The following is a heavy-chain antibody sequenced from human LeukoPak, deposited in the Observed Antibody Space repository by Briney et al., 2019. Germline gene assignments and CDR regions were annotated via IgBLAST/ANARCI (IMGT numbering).Heavy chain of an antibody. CDR1: VGTFGSYA. V-gene: IGHV1-69*13. J-gene: IGHJ6*02. CDR3: ARGSYTSYDILTGYQNYYYGMDV. CDR2: IFPIFGTA. Sequence: ASVKVSCKASVGTFGSYAISWVRQAPGQGLEWMGGIFPIFGTANYAQKFQGRVTITADESTSTAYMELSSLRSEDTAVYYCARGSYTSYDILTGYQNYYYGMDVWGQGTTVTVSS. D-gene: IGHD3-9*01.